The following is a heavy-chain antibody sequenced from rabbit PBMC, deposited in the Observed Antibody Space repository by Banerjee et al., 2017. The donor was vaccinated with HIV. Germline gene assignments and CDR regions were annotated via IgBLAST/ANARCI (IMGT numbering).Heavy chain of an antibody. CDR2: IYTGSSGSP. CDR3: ARYSGSTYPV. D-gene: IGHD8-1*01. V-gene: IGHV1S45*01. J-gene: IGHJ4*01. CDR1: GFSFSSGYW. Sequence: QEQLVESGGGLVQPGASLTLTCTASGFSFSSGYWICWVRQAPGKGLEWIACIYTGSSGSPCYASWVKGRFTISKTSSTTVTLQMTSLTAADTATYFCARYSGSTYPVWGPGTLVTVS.